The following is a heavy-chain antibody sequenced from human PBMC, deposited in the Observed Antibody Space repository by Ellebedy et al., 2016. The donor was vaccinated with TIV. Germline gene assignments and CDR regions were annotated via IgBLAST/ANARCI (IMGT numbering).Heavy chain of an antibody. V-gene: IGHV4-34*01. CDR1: GGSFNNYY. Sequence: MPSETLSLTCAVYGGSFNNYYWSWIRQLPGKGLEWIGEFNLGGTTNYNPSLKSRVTISVDTSKNQFSLKLSSVTAADTAVYYCAKWTVGYCSSASCYTGDYWGQGTLVTVPS. CDR2: FNLGGTT. CDR3: AKWTVGYCSSASCYTGDY. D-gene: IGHD2-2*02. J-gene: IGHJ4*02.